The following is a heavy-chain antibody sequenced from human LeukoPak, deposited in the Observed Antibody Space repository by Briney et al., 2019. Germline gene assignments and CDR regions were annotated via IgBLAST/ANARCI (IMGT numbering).Heavy chain of an antibody. CDR2: IHHSGGT. CDR3: ARVRYSGYDWNFDY. V-gene: IGHV4-38-2*01. Sequence: PSETLSLTCAVSGYSISSGYYWGWIRQPPGKGLEWIGSIHHSGGTYYNPSLKSRVTISLDMSKNKFSLKLSSVTAADTAVYYCARVRYSGYDWNFDYWGQGNLVTVSS. D-gene: IGHD5-12*01. CDR1: GYSISSGYY. J-gene: IGHJ4*02.